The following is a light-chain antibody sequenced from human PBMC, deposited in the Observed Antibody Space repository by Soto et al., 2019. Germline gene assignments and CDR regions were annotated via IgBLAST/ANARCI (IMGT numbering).Light chain of an antibody. CDR3: QHRSSWPVT. J-gene: IGKJ5*01. V-gene: IGKV3-11*01. CDR2: DSS. Sequence: EVVLTQSPVTLSLSPGERATLSCRASQSVQSYLAWYQQKPGQAPRLLIYDSSNRATGVPARFSGSGSGTDFTLTISTLEPEDFAVYYCQHRSSWPVTFGQGTRREIK. CDR1: QSVQSY.